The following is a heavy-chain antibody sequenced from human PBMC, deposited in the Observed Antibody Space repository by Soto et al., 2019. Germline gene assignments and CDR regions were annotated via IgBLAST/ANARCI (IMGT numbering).Heavy chain of an antibody. Sequence: EVQLVESGGGLVKPGGSLRLSCAASGFTFSSYSMNWVRQAPGKGLEWVSSISSSSYIYYADSVKGRFTISRDNAKNSLYLQMNSLRAEDTAVYYCARDGGYSYGDGHYWGQGTPVTVSS. CDR2: ISSSSYI. CDR1: GFTFSSYS. CDR3: ARDGGYSYGDGHY. V-gene: IGHV3-21*01. D-gene: IGHD5-18*01. J-gene: IGHJ4*02.